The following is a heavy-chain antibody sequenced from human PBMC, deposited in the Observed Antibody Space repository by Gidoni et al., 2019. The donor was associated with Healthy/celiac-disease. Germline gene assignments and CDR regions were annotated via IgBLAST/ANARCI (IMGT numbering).Heavy chain of an antibody. CDR2: ISSSSSYI. V-gene: IGHV3-21*01. CDR3: ARVGGSDYYYYYGMDV. D-gene: IGHD5-12*01. J-gene: IGHJ6*02. CDR1: GFTFSSHS. Sequence: EVQLVESGGGLVKPGGSLRLSCAASGFTFSSHSMNWVRQAPGKGLEWVSSISSSSSYIYYADSVKGRFTISRDNAKNSLYLQMNSLRAEDTAVYYCARVGGSDYYYYYGMDVWGQGTTVTVSS.